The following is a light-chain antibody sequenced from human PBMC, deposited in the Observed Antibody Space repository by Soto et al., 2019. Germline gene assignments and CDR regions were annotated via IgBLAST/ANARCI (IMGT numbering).Light chain of an antibody. J-gene: IGLJ1*01. CDR2: DDS. Sequence: SYELTQPPSVSVAPGQTARITCGGNNIGRKSVHWYQQKPGQAPVLVVYDDSARPSGIPERFSGSNSGNTATLTISRVEAGDEADYYCQAWDKSSYHYVFGNGTKVTVL. CDR1: NIGRKS. CDR3: QAWDKSSYHYV. V-gene: IGLV3-21*02.